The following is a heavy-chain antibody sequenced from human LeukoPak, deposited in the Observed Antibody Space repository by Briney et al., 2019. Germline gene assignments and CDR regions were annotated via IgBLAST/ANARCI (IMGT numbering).Heavy chain of an antibody. Sequence: ALVKVSCKASGYTFTGCYMHWVRQAPGQGLEWMGRINPNSGGTNYAQKFQGRDTMTRDTSISTAYMELSRLSSDNTAVYYCARGELVGVGVISVGWFDPWGQGTLVTVSS. CDR2: INPNSGGT. CDR3: ARGELVGVGVISVGWFDP. J-gene: IGHJ5*02. V-gene: IGHV1-2*06. CDR1: GYTFTGCY. D-gene: IGHD3-10*01.